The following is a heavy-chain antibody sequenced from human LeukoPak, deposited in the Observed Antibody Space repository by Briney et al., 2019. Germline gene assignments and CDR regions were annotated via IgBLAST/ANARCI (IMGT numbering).Heavy chain of an antibody. CDR2: INTDGTVT. V-gene: IGHV3-74*01. CDR1: GFTFSTYW. CDR3: ATKQWLAPPPDS. J-gene: IGHJ4*02. Sequence: TGRSLRLSCAASGFTFSTYWMLWVRQAPGKGLESVSRINTDGTVTTYADSVKGRFTVSRDNADNTMFLQMNSVRDADTAVYYCATKQWLAPPPDSWGQGTPVTVSS. D-gene: IGHD6-19*01.